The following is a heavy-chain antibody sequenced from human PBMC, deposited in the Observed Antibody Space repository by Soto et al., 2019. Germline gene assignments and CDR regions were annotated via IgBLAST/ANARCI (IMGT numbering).Heavy chain of an antibody. CDR3: ARGGSGYTWFNEF. Sequence: QEQLVQSGAEVKKPGSSVKVSCKASGGLFSSYPISCVRQVPGQGLEWMGGLIPVFQTAYYTQRFQGRVTITADESTNTAYMELSSLRSEDTAIYYCARGGSGYTWFNEFWGEGTLVTVSS. CDR1: GGLFSSYP. D-gene: IGHD3-22*01. J-gene: IGHJ4*02. V-gene: IGHV1-69*01. CDR2: LIPVFQTA.